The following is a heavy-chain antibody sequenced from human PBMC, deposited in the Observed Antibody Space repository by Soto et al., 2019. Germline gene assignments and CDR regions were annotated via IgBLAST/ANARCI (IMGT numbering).Heavy chain of an antibody. V-gene: IGHV4-31*02. J-gene: IGHJ6*02. D-gene: IGHD1-26*01. CDR1: GCSVGRYSWN. CDR3: ARDHKWDGKEV. CDR2: IYYSGTT. Sequence: SLIWSLTGCSVGRYSWNCGWVRQFPGKGLEWMGYIYYSGTTYYNPSLRSRVIMSVDTSKNQFSLKLSSVTAADTAVYYCARDHKWDGKEVWGQGTTYTVS.